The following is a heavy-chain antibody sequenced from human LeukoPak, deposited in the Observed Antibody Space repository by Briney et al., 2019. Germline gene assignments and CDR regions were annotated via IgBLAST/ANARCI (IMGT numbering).Heavy chain of an antibody. CDR1: GYSISSGYY. Sequence: SETLSLTCAVSGYSISSGYYWGWIRQPPGKGLEWIGSIYHSGSTYYNPSLKSRVTISVDTSKNQFSLKLSSVTAADTAVYYCASSHTHLGYFDYWGQGTLVTVSS. J-gene: IGHJ4*02. CDR2: IYHSGST. D-gene: IGHD3-16*01. V-gene: IGHV4-38-2*01. CDR3: ASSHTHLGYFDY.